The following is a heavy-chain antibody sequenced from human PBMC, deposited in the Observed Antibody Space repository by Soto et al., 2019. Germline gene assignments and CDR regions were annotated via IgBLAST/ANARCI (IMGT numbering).Heavy chain of an antibody. CDR2: INSDGSST. D-gene: IGHD6-13*01. CDR1: GFTVSSYW. V-gene: IGHV3-74*01. CDR3: ARSPYTSSRLEC. Sequence: EVQLVQSGGGLVQPGGSLRLSCAASGFTVSSYWMHWVRQAPGKGLVWVSRINSDGSSTTYADSVKGRFTISRDNAKNTLYLQMNSLRAEDPAVYYCARSPYTSSRLECRGQGALVTVS. J-gene: IGHJ4*02.